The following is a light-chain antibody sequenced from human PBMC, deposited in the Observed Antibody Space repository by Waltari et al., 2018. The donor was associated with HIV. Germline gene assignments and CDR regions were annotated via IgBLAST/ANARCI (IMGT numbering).Light chain of an antibody. CDR3: CSYAGSSTFVV. CDR2: EGS. J-gene: IGLJ2*01. CDR1: SSDVGSSNL. Sequence: QSALTQPASVSGSPGQSITLSCTGTSSDVGSSNLVSWYQQHPGKAPKLMIYEGSKRPSGVSNRFSGSKSGNTASLTISGLQAEDEADYYCCSYAGSSTFVVFGGGTKLTVL. V-gene: IGLV2-23*03.